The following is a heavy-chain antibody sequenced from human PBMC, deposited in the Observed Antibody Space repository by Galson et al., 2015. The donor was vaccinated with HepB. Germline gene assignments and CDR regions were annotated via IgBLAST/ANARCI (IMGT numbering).Heavy chain of an antibody. CDR2: ISGSGGST. D-gene: IGHD3-10*01. CDR3: ADDSGYYGSGGGIITFDY. J-gene: IGHJ4*02. V-gene: IGHV3-23*01. CDR1: GFTFSSYA. Sequence: SLRLSCAASGFTFSSYAMSWVRQAPGKGPEWVSAISGSGGSTYYADSAKGRFTISRDNSKNTLYLQMNSLSAEDTAVYNCADDSGYYGSGGGIITFDYWGQGTLVTVSS.